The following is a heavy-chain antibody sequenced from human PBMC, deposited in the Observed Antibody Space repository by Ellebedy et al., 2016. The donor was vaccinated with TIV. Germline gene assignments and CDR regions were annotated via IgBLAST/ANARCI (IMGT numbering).Heavy chain of an antibody. V-gene: IGHV3-7*01. Sequence: GESLKISXAASGFTFSSYWMTWVRQAPGKGLEWVANIKQEGSEKYYVDSVKGRFTISRDNAKNTLYLQRNSLRPEDTAVYYCAKEGTRDDNAMEVWGQGTTVTVS. D-gene: IGHD1/OR15-1a*01. CDR2: IKQEGSEK. CDR1: GFTFSSYW. CDR3: AKEGTRDDNAMEV. J-gene: IGHJ6*02.